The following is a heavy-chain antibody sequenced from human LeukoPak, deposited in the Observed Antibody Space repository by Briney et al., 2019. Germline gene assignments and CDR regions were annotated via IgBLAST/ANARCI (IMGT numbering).Heavy chain of an antibody. V-gene: IGHV4-34*01. Sequence: SETLSLTCAVYIGSFSDYYWSWIRQPPGKGLEWIGEISHSGSTYYNPSLKSRVTISVDTSKNQFSLKLSSVTAADTAVYYCARGAYGGSNWFDPWGQGTLVTVSS. CDR2: ISHSGST. CDR1: IGSFSDYY. CDR3: ARGAYGGSNWFDP. D-gene: IGHD4-23*01. J-gene: IGHJ5*02.